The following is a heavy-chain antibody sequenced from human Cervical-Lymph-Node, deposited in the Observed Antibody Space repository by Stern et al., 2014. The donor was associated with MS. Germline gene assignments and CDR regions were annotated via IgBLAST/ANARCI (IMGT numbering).Heavy chain of an antibody. J-gene: IGHJ4*02. CDR3: ARSQPLLYPGSLDY. D-gene: IGHD2-2*02. Sequence: QVQLQESGPGLVKPSQTLSLTCTVSGGSISSGSYYWSWIRQPAGKGLEWIGRIYTSGSTNYNPSLKSRVTISVDTSKNQFSLKLSSVTAADTAVYYCARSQPLLYPGSLDYWGQGTLVTVSS. CDR1: GGSISSGSYY. V-gene: IGHV4-61*02. CDR2: IYTSGST.